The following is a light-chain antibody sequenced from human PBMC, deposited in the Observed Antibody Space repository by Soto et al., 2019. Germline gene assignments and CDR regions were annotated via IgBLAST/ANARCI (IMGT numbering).Light chain of an antibody. V-gene: IGKV1-39*01. CDR2: AAS. CDR1: QSISNY. J-gene: IGKJ3*01. CDR3: QQSYSTPPFT. Sequence: DIQMTQSPSSLSASVGDRVTITCRASQSISNYLNWYQQKPGKAPKLLIYAASTLQGGVPSTFSGSGSGSYFTLTISSLQPKDFATYYCQQSYSTPPFTFGPGTKVDI.